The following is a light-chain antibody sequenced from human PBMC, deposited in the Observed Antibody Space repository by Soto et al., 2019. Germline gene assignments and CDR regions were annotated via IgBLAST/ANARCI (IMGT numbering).Light chain of an antibody. CDR3: QQYNNWPPIT. V-gene: IGKV3-15*01. CDR2: GAS. Sequence: MMMTQSPATLSVSPGERVTLSCRTSHSVNSHVAWYQQKPGQAPRLLIYGASTRATGIPVRFSGSGFGTEFTLTISSLQSEDFAVYYCQQYNNWPPITFGQGTRLEIK. J-gene: IGKJ5*01. CDR1: HSVNSH.